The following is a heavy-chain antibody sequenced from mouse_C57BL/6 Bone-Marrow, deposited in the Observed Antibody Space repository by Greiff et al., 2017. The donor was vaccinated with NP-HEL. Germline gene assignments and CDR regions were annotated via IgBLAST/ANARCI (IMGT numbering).Heavy chain of an antibody. CDR1: GYTFTSYW. CDR2: IDPSDSYT. V-gene: IGHV1-59*01. Sequence: QVQLQQSGAELVRPGTSVKLSCKASGYTFTSYWMHWVKQRPGQGLEWIGVIDPSDSYTNYNQKFKGKATLTVDTSSSTAYMQLSSLTSEDSAVYYCASKGYYFWGQGTLVTVSA. J-gene: IGHJ3*01. D-gene: IGHD1-1*01. CDR3: ASKGYYF.